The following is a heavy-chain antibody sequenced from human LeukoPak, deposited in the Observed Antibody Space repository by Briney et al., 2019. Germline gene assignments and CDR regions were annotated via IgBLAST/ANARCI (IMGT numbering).Heavy chain of an antibody. CDR2: INHSGST. CDR3: ARRITMIVGPYSY. V-gene: IGHV4-34*01. Sequence: SETLSLICAVYGGSFSGYYWSWIRQPPGKGLEWIGEINHSGSTNYNPSLKSRVTISVDTSKNQFSLKLSSVTAADTAVYYCARRITMIVGPYSYWGQGTLVTVSS. CDR1: GGSFSGYY. J-gene: IGHJ4*02. D-gene: IGHD3-22*01.